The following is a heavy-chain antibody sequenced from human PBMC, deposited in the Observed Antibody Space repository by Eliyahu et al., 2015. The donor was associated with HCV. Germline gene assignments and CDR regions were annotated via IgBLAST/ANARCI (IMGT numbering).Heavy chain of an antibody. J-gene: IGHJ4*02. CDR2: ISYDGSNK. D-gene: IGHD3-22*01. Sequence: QVQLVESGGGVVQPGRSLRLSCAASGFTFSXYGMHWVRQAPGKGLEWVAVISYDGSNKYYADSVKGRFTISRDNSKNTLYLQMNSLRAEDTAVYYCAKDDGYYDSSGFFDYWGQGTLVTVSS. V-gene: IGHV3-30*18. CDR1: GFTFSXYG. CDR3: AKDDGYYDSSGFFDY.